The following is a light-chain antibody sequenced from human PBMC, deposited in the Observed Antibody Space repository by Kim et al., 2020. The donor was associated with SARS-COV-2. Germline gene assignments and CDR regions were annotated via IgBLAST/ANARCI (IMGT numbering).Light chain of an antibody. J-gene: IGKJ5*01. CDR2: GAS. V-gene: IGKV1-17*01. CDR3: LQHNTYPIT. CDR1: QDIRND. Sequence: ASVGDRVTSPCRASQDIRNDLGWYQQNPGRAPKRLIYGASSLQSGVPSRFSGSGSGTEFTLTISSLQPEDFATYFCLQHNTYPITFGQGTRLEIK.